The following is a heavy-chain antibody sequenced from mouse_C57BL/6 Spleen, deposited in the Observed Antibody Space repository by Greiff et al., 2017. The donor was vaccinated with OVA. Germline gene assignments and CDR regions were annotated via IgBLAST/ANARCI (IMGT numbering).Heavy chain of an antibody. CDR1: GYTFTSYW. CDR2: IDPSDSET. J-gene: IGHJ4*01. D-gene: IGHD1-1*01. V-gene: IGHV1-52*01. Sequence: QVQLQQPGAELVRPGSSVKLSCKASGYTFTSYWMHWVKQRPIQGLEWIGNIDPSDSETHYNQKFKDKATLTVDKSSSTAYMQLSSLTSEDSAVYYGARDDYYGSSYAMDYWGQGTSVTVSS. CDR3: ARDDYYGSSYAMDY.